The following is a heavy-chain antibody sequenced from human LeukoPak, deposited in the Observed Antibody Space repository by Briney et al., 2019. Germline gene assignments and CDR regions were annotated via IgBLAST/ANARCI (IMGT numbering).Heavy chain of an antibody. CDR1: GYTLTSYD. V-gene: IGHV1-8*01. J-gene: IGHJ4*02. CDR2: MNPNSGRT. Sequence: GASVKVSCKASGYTLTSYDISWVRQATGQGLEWMGWMNPNSGRTGYAQNFQGRITITRNTSISTAYMELSSLRSEDTAVYYCTRETSSRYFDYWGQGTLVTVSS. CDR3: TRETSSRYFDY.